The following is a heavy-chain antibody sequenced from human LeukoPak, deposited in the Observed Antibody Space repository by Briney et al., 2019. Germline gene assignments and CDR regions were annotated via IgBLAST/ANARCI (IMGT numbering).Heavy chain of an antibody. CDR1: GFTFSNFW. V-gene: IGHV3-15*01. CDR3: TTDLRGAA. D-gene: IGHD3-10*01. J-gene: IGHJ4*02. Sequence: GGSLRLSCVASGFTFSNFWMSWVRQAPGKGLEWVGRIKSKTDGGSIDYAAPVKGRFTISRDDPKNTLYLQMDSLKTEDTAVYYCTTDLRGAAWGQGTLVTVAS. CDR2: IKSKTDGGSI.